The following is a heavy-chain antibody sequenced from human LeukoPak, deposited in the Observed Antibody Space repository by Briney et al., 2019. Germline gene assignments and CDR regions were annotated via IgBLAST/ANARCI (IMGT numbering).Heavy chain of an antibody. J-gene: IGHJ3*02. CDR2: INPGGDNT. CDR1: GYTFTGYY. D-gene: IGHD5-24*01. CDR3: ARIRDGYNDAYDI. V-gene: IGHV1-46*01. Sequence: GASVKVSCKDSGYTFTGYYIHWVRQAPGQGLEWMGLINPGGDNTDYAQNFQGRVTMTRDTSTSTVYMGLSSLRSEDTAVYYCARIRDGYNDAYDIWGQGTMVTVS.